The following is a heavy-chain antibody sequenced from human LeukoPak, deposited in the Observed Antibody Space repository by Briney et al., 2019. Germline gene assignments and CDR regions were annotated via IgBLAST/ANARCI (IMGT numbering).Heavy chain of an antibody. CDR1: GFTFSSYS. V-gene: IGHV3-48*01. J-gene: IGHJ4*02. CDR3: ARDRRFLEWSNNSPFDY. D-gene: IGHD3-3*01. CDR2: ISSSSSTI. Sequence: GGSLRLSCAASGFTFSSYSMNWVRQAPGKGLEWVSYISSSSSTIYYADSVKGRFTISRDNAKNSLYLQMNSLRAEDTAVYYCARDRRFLEWSNNSPFDYWGQGTLVTVSS.